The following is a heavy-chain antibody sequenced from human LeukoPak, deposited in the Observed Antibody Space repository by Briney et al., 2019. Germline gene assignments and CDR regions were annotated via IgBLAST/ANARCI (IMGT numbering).Heavy chain of an antibody. V-gene: IGHV3-21*01. CDR1: GFTFSSYA. CDR2: ISSSSDYI. CDR3: ARLSLLNAFDI. Sequence: GGSLRLSCAASGFTFSSYAMTWVRQAPGKGLEWVSSISSSSDYIYYADSVKGRFTISRDNAKNSLYLQMNSLRAEDTAVYYCARLSLLNAFDIWGQGTMVTVSS. J-gene: IGHJ3*02.